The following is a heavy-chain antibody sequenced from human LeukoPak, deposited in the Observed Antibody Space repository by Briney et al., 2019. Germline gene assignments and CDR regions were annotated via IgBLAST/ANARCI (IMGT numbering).Heavy chain of an antibody. CDR3: AKDPPSPDPYSNYLFDY. V-gene: IGHV3-30*02. Sequence: PGGSLRLSCAVSGLTFSDYGLHWVRQAPGKGLEWVAFVRYDGSYKHYADSVKGRFTISRDNSKNTLYLQMNSLRGEDTAVYYCAKDPPSPDPYSNYLFDYWGQGTLVTVSS. CDR1: GLTFSDYG. D-gene: IGHD4-11*01. J-gene: IGHJ4*02. CDR2: VRYDGSYK.